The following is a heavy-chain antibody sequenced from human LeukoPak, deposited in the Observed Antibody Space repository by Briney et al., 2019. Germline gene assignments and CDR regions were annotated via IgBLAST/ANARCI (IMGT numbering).Heavy chain of an antibody. J-gene: IGHJ5*01. Sequence: SETLSLTCAVYGGSFSGYYWSWIRQPPGKGLEWFGEINHSGSTNYNPSLKSRVTISVDTSKNQFSLKLSSVTAADTAVYYCARGPYCSGGACFYNWFASWGQGTLVTVSS. CDR1: GGSFSGYY. V-gene: IGHV4-34*01. CDR3: ARGPYCSGGACFYNWFAS. CDR2: INHSGST. D-gene: IGHD2-15*01.